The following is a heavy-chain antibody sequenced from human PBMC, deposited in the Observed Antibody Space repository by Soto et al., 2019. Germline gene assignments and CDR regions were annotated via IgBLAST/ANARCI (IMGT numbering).Heavy chain of an antibody. J-gene: IGHJ6*02. CDR3: ASWRYSNYYYYYGMDV. D-gene: IGHD4-4*01. V-gene: IGHV4-34*01. CDR1: GGSISSYY. Sequence: SETLSLTCTVSGGSISSYYWSWIRQPAGKGLEWIGEINHSGSTNYNPSLKSRVTISVDTSKNQFSLKLSSVTAADTAVYYCASWRYSNYYYYYGMDVWGQGTTVTVSS. CDR2: INHSGST.